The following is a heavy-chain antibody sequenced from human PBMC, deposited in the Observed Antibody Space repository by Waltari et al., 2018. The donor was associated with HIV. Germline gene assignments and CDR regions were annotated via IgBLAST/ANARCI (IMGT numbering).Heavy chain of an antibody. D-gene: IGHD6-19*01. V-gene: IGHV3-11*01. J-gene: IGHJ4*02. CDR2: MRSDTDTI. CDR1: GFTFSDSY. Sequence: QVQLVESGGGLVNPGGSLRLSCATSGFTFSDSYMTWIRQAPGKGLELVSNMRSDTDTIYYADSVKGRFTIARDNAKNSLYLQMNRLSVEDTAVYYCARLKYSSGFFDYWGQGALVTVSS. CDR3: ARLKYSSGFFDY.